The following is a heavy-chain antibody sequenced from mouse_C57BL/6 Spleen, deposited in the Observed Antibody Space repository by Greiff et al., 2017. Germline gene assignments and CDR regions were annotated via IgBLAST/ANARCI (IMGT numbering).Heavy chain of an antibody. V-gene: IGHV1-82*01. D-gene: IGHD1-1*01. CDR3: ARGDTVDAMDY. Sequence: VQLQQSGPELVKPGASVKISCKASGYAFSSSWKNWVKQRPGKGLEWIGRIYPGDGDTNYNGKFKGKATLTADKSSSTAYMQLSSLTSEDSAVYFCARGDTVDAMDYWGQGTSVTVSS. CDR2: IYPGDGDT. J-gene: IGHJ4*01. CDR1: GYAFSSSW.